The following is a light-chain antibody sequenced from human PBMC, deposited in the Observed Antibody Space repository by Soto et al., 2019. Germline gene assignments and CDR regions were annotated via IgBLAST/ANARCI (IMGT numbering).Light chain of an antibody. Sequence: QSVLTQPASVSGSPGQSITISCTGTSSDVGAYNYVSWYQQHPGKFPKLMIYDVSDRPSGVSNRFSGSKSGNTASLTISGLQAEDEADYYCSSFTRSNPYVFGTGTKVTVL. CDR2: DVS. V-gene: IGLV2-14*03. CDR1: SSDVGAYNY. J-gene: IGLJ1*01. CDR3: SSFTRSNPYV.